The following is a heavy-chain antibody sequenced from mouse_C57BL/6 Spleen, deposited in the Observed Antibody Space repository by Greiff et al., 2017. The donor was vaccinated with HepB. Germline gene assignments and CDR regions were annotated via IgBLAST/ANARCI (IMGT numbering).Heavy chain of an antibody. Sequence: EVQLQQSGPELVKPGASVKISCKASGYSFTGYYMNWVKQSPEKSLEWIGEINPSTGGTTYNQKFKAKATLTVDKSSSTAYMQLKSLTSEDSAVYYCARSYYSNSPWFAYWGQGTLVTVSA. CDR2: INPSTGGT. J-gene: IGHJ3*01. D-gene: IGHD2-5*01. CDR1: GYSFTGYY. V-gene: IGHV1-42*01. CDR3: ARSYYSNSPWFAY.